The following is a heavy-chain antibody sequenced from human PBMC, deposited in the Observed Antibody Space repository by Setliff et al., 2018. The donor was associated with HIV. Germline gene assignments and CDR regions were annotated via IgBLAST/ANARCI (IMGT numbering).Heavy chain of an antibody. CDR2: ISPHSGDT. V-gene: IGHV1-18*01. Sequence: ASVKVSCKASGYRFTTYGLSWVRQAPGQGLEWMGWISPHSGDTKYAQKAQGRVTMTTDTSTGTSYMELRSLRSDDTAVYYCARGDGMGPVVVTAMFDYWGQGTLVTVSS. D-gene: IGHD2-21*02. CDR1: GYRFTTYG. J-gene: IGHJ4*02. CDR3: ARGDGMGPVVVTAMFDY.